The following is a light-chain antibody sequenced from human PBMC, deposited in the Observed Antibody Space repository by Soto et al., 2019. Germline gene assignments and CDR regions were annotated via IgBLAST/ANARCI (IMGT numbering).Light chain of an antibody. V-gene: IGKV3-11*01. J-gene: IGKJ2*01. CDR1: QSVSSY. CDR2: DAS. Sequence: EIVLTQSPATLSLSPGERATLSCRASQSVSSYLAWYQQKPGQAPRLLIYDASNRATGIPARFSGSGSWTDFTLTISSREPEDVAVYYCQQRSNWPQNTFGQGTKLDIK. CDR3: QQRSNWPQNT.